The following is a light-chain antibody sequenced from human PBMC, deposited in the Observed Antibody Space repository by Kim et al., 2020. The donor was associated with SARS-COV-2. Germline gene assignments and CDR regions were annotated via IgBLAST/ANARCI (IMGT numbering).Light chain of an antibody. CDR2: KAS. CDR1: QSINTW. V-gene: IGKV1-5*03. Sequence: ASVGDRVTITCRASQSINTWLAWYQQKPGKAPKLLIYKASTLESGVPSTFSGSGSGTEFTLTISSLQPDDFATYYCQHYNSYPWTFGQGTKVDIK. J-gene: IGKJ1*01. CDR3: QHYNSYPWT.